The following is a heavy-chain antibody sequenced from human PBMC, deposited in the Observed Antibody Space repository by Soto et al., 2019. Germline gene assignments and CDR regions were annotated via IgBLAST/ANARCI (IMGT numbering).Heavy chain of an antibody. CDR3: ASSVAKYYYYGMDV. J-gene: IGHJ6*02. CDR2: IIPIFGTA. Sequence: QVQLVQSGAEVKKPGSSVKVSCKASVGTFSSYAIGWVRQAPGQGLEWMGGIIPIFGTANYAQKFQGRVTITADESTSTAYMELSSLRSEDTAVYYCASSVAKYYYYGMDVWGQGTTVTVSS. V-gene: IGHV1-69*12. CDR1: VGTFSSYA. D-gene: IGHD5-12*01.